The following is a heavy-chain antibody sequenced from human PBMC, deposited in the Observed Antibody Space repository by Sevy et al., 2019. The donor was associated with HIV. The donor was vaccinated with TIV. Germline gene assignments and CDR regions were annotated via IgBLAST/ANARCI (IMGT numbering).Heavy chain of an antibody. CDR2: INPSGGST. CDR3: ARGGGVVVGATVSGMDV. V-gene: IGHV1-46*01. D-gene: IGHD2-15*01. CDR1: GYTFTSYY. Sequence: ASVKVSCEASGYTFTSYYIHWVRQAPGQGLEWMGIINPSGGSTSYAQKFQGRVTMTRDTSTSTVYMEMSSLRSGDTAVYYCARGGGVVVGATVSGMDVWGQGTTVTVSS. J-gene: IGHJ6*02.